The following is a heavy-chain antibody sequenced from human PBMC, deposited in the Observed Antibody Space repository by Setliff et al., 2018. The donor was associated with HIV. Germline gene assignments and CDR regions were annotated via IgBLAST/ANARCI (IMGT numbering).Heavy chain of an antibody. CDR2: ISGSGSSI. J-gene: IGHJ4*02. CDR3: ASRIFYKGIVDY. CDR1: GSTFTKNW. V-gene: IGHV3-21*01. D-gene: IGHD2-8*01. Sequence: GGSLRLSCSASGSTFTKNWINWVRQVPGKGLQWVSSISGSGSSIYYADSVKGRFTISRDNAKNSLYLQMNSLRAEDTAVYYCASRIFYKGIVDYWGQGTLVTVSS.